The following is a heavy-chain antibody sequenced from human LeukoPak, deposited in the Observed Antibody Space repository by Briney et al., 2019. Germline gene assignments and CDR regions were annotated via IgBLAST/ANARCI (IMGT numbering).Heavy chain of an antibody. CDR2: ISSSSTYV. D-gene: IGHD4-17*01. CDR1: GLTFSSYS. CDR3: ARQSPFGDYDY. J-gene: IGHJ4*02. Sequence: GGSLRLSCAASGLTFSSYSLNWVRQAPGKGLEWVSSISSSSTYVYYADSVKGRFTISRDNAKNSLYLQMNSLRAEDTAVYYCARQSPFGDYDYWGQGTLVTVSS. V-gene: IGHV3-21*01.